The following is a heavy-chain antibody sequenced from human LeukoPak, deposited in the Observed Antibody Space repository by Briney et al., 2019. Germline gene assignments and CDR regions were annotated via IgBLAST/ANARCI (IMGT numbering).Heavy chain of an antibody. CDR3: ARAVLRYFDWSPGGNDY. J-gene: IGHJ4*02. D-gene: IGHD3-9*01. CDR1: GYTFTGYY. V-gene: IGHV1-2*06. Sequence: ASVKVSCKASGYTFTGYYMHWVRQAPGQGLEWMGRINPNSGGTNYAQKFQGRVTMTRDTSISTAYMELSRLRSDDAAVYYCARAVLRYFDWSPGGNDYWGQGTLATVSS. CDR2: INPNSGGT.